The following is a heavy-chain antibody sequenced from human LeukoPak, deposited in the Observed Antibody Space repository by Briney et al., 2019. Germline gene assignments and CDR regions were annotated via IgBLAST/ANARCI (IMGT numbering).Heavy chain of an antibody. D-gene: IGHD4-17*01. CDR2: INSDGSIT. CDR1: GFTFSTYW. J-gene: IGHJ4*02. Sequence: GGSLRLSCAASGFTFSTYWMPWVRQAPGKGLGWVSRINSDGSITNYADSVKGRFTISRDNAKKTLYLQMNSLRAEDTAVYYCVGFNYGDYPGDYWGQGTLVTVSS. V-gene: IGHV3-74*01. CDR3: VGFNYGDYPGDY.